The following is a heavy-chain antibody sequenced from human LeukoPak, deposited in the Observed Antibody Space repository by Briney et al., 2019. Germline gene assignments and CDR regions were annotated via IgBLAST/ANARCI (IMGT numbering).Heavy chain of an antibody. CDR3: ARGAVSCYGMDD. V-gene: IGHV1-8*01. CDR1: GYTFTSYD. Sequence: ASVKVSCKASGYTFTSYDINWVRQATGQGLEWMGWMNPNSGNTGYAQKFQGRVTMTRNTSISTAYMELSSLRSEDTAVYYCARGAVSCYGMDDWGQGTMVTVSS. CDR2: MNPNSGNT. D-gene: IGHD6-19*01. J-gene: IGHJ6*02.